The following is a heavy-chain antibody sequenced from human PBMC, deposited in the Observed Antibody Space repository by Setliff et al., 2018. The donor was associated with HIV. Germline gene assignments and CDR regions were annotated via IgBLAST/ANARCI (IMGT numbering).Heavy chain of an antibody. D-gene: IGHD1-1*01. CDR3: ARQLSNSLES. CDR1: GYAFVTYA. J-gene: IGHJ4*02. CDR2: INAGTGDI. Sequence: GSSVKVSCKGSGYAFVTYAMHWVRQAPGQRLEWMGWINAGTGDIVYSQKFQGRVTITRDTSINTAYMEFSSLRSDDTAVYYCARQLSNSLESWGQGTLVTVSS. V-gene: IGHV1-3*01.